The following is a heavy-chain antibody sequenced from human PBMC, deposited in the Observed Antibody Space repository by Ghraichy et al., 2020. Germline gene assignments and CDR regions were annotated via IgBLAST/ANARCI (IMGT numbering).Heavy chain of an antibody. CDR3: ARLEDSGYDIYYYGMDV. CDR2: IYPGDSDT. J-gene: IGHJ6*02. D-gene: IGHD5-12*01. V-gene: IGHV5-51*01. Sequence: GESLNISCKGSGYSFTSYWIGWVRQMPGKGLEWMGIIYPGDSDTRYSPSFQGQVTISADKSISTAYLQWSSLKTSDTAMYYCARLEDSGYDIYYYGMDVWGQGTTVTVSS. CDR1: GYSFTSYW.